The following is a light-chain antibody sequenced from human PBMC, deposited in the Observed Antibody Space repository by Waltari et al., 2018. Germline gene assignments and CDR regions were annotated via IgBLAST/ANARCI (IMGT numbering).Light chain of an antibody. Sequence: QSALTQPPSVSGSPGQSVTISCTGTSSDVGYYNRVPWYRHHPGKAPKLLIYDVNKRPSGVPDRFSGSKSGNRASLTISGLQAEDEADYYCCSYAGSYTYYVFGTGTKVTLL. CDR1: SSDVGYYNR. V-gene: IGLV2-11*01. CDR3: CSYAGSYTYYV. J-gene: IGLJ1*01. CDR2: DVN.